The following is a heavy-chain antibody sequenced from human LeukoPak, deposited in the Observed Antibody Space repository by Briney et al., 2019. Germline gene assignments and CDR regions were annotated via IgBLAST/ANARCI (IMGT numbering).Heavy chain of an antibody. CDR2: INPSGGST. CDR1: GYTVTSYY. CDR3: ARDYGSGRFDY. J-gene: IGHJ4*02. Sequence: ASVKVSCTASGYTVTSYYMHWVRNAPGQGLEWMGIINPSGGSTSYEQKFQGRVTMTRDTSTSTVYMELSSLRSEDTAVYYCARDYGSGRFDYWGQGTLVTVSS. D-gene: IGHD3-10*01. V-gene: IGHV1-46*01.